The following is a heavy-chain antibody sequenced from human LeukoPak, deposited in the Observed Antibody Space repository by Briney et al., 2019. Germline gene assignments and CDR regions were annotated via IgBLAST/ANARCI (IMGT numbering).Heavy chain of an antibody. D-gene: IGHD6-19*01. V-gene: IGHV3-66*01. Sequence: GGSLRLSCAASGFTFSSAWMSWVRRAPGKGLEWVSAIYSGGATYYADSAKGRFTISRDNSKNTLYLQMNSLRVEDTAVYYCARAPSGWNFDCWGQGALVTVST. CDR3: ARAPSGWNFDC. CDR2: IYSGGAT. J-gene: IGHJ4*02. CDR1: GFTFSSAW.